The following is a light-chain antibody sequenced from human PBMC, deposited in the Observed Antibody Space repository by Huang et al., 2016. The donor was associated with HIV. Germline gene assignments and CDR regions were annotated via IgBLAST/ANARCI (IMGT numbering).Light chain of an antibody. V-gene: IGKV1-33*01. CDR3: QHYGDLPFT. CDR1: QDISNY. Sequence: DIQLTQSPPSLSASVGDTVTITCQARQDISNYLNWYQEKPGSAPKFLIYDASNLEAGVPSRFSGSGSGTHFTFTISTLQPEDIGTYYCQHYGDLPFTFGPGTKVDLK. J-gene: IGKJ3*01. CDR2: DAS.